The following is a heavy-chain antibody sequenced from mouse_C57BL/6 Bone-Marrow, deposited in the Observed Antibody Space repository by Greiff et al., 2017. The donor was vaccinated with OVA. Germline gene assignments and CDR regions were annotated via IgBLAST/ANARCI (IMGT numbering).Heavy chain of an antibody. V-gene: IGHV1-50*01. CDR1: GYTFTSYW. CDR3: ARVRCDY. CDR2: IDPSDSYT. Sequence: VQLQQSGAELVKPGASVKLSCKASGYTFTSYWMQWVKQRPGQGLEWIGEIDPSDSYTNYNQKFKGKATLTVDTSSSTAYMQLSSLTSEDSAVYYCARVRCDYWGQGTTLTVSS. J-gene: IGHJ2*01.